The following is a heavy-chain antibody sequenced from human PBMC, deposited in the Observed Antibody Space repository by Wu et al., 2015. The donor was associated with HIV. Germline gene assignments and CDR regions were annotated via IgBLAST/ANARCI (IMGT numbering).Heavy chain of an antibody. CDR1: GDGFTSYA. D-gene: IGHD3-22*01. CDR3: ARGFETYSDDGVSYSAEYFQH. Sequence: QVQLIQFGAEVHKPGSSVKVSCKASGDGFTSYAVSWVRQAPGQGLEWMGWFNPKSGGTSYAQKYQGRVTMTRDSSITSAYMELSRLRSDDTAVYYCARGFETYSDDGVSYSAEYFQHWGQGTLVTVSS. CDR2: FNPKSGGT. J-gene: IGHJ1*01. V-gene: IGHV1-2*02.